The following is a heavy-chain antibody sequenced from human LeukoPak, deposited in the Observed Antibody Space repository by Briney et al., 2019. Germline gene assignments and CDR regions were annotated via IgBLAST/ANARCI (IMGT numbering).Heavy chain of an antibody. CDR3: AKINGGQWELLFADLDY. D-gene: IGHD1-26*01. V-gene: IGHV3-53*01. CDR1: GFTVSSNS. J-gene: IGHJ4*02. Sequence: GGSLRLSCTVSGFTVSSNSMSWVRQAPGKGLEWVSFIYSDNTHYSDSVKGRFTISRDNSKNTLYLQMNSLRAEDTAVYYCAKINGGQWELLFADLDYWGQGTLVTVSS. CDR2: IYSDNT.